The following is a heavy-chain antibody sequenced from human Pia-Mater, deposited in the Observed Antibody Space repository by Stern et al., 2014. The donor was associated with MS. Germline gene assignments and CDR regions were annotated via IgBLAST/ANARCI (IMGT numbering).Heavy chain of an antibody. D-gene: IGHD3-16*01. V-gene: IGHV1-46*01. CDR2: INPVGGST. CDR3: ARGGTEKTDS. CDR1: GYTFINYF. J-gene: IGHJ5*02. Sequence: QVQLVQSAAEVNKPGASVKISCRASGYTFINYFIHWVRQAPGQGLEWVGMINPVGGSTTYAQKFRGRVTLTVDTSKTTVFLELPTLRSDDTAVYYCARGGTEKTDSWGQGTLVTVSS.